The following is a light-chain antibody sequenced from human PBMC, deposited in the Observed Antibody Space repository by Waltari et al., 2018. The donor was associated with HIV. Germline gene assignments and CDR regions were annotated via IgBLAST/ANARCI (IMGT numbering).Light chain of an antibody. Sequence: EIVMTQSPATLSVSPGERATLSCRASQSVSSNLAWYQQKTGQAPRLLIYGASTRAAGVPARFSGSGSGTEFTLTISSLQSEDFAVYYCQQYNNWHTFGPGTKVDIK. CDR2: GAS. CDR1: QSVSSN. J-gene: IGKJ3*01. CDR3: QQYNNWHT. V-gene: IGKV3-15*01.